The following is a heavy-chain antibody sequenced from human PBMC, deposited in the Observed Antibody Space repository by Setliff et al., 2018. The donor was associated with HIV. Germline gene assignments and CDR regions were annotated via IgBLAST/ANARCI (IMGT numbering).Heavy chain of an antibody. J-gene: IGHJ4*02. CDR3: ARGVAAAGTDY. V-gene: IGHV3-48*03. CDR1: GFTFSSYD. D-gene: IGHD6-13*01. CDR2: ISGTDNTI. Sequence: PGGSLRLSCAASGFTFSSYDMNWVRQAPGKGLEWVSHISGTDNTIYSADSVKGRFTISRDNAKNSLYLQMNSLRAEDTAVYYCARGVAAAGTDYWGQGTLVTVSS.